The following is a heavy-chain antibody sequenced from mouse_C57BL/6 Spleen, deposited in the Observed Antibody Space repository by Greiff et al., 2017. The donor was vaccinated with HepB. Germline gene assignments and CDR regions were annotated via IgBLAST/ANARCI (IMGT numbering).Heavy chain of an antibody. CDR1: SYTFTDYY. J-gene: IGHJ3*01. CDR2: IYPGSGNT. CDR3: AGSSPFAY. Sequence: QVQLQQSGAELVRPGASVKLSCKASSYTFTDYYINWVKQRPGQGLEWIARIYPGSGNTYYNEKFKGKATLTAEKSSSTAYMQLSSLTSEDSAVYFCAGSSPFAYWGQGTLVTVSA. D-gene: IGHD1-1*01. V-gene: IGHV1-76*01.